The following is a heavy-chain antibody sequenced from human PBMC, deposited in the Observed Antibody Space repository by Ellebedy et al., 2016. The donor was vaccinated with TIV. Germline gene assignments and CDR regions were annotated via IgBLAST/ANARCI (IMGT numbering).Heavy chain of an antibody. J-gene: IGHJ4*02. Sequence: GESLKISCAASGFTFSSYAMSWVRQAPGKGLEWVSAISGSGGSTYYADSVKGRFTIYRDNSKNTLYLQMNSLRAEDTAVYYCANLIVVVPAANPRTFDYWGQGTLVTVSS. V-gene: IGHV3-23*01. CDR3: ANLIVVVPAANPRTFDY. CDR1: GFTFSSYA. D-gene: IGHD2-2*01. CDR2: ISGSGGST.